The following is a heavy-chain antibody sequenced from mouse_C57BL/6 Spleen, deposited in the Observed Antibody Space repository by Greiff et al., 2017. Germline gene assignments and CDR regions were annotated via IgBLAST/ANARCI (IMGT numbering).Heavy chain of an antibody. V-gene: IGHV3-6*01. J-gene: IGHJ3*01. CDR1: GYSITSGYY. Sequence: EVKLQESGPGLVKPSQSLSLTCSVTGYSITSGYYWNWIRQFPGNKLEWMGYISYDGSNNYNPSLKNRISITRDTSKNQFFLTLNSVTTEDTATYYCARDYGSSPYWGQGTLVTVSA. CDR2: ISYDGSN. D-gene: IGHD1-1*01. CDR3: ARDYGSSPY.